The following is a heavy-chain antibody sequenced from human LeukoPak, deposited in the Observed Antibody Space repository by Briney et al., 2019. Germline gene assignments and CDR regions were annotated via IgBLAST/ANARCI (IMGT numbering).Heavy chain of an antibody. CDR3: ASRICTDGVCHFGS. J-gene: IGHJ4*02. Sequence: GGSLRLSCAASGSTFSTYSMNWVRQAPGKGLEWVSSVSRSSSSKYYADSVKGRFTISRDNAQNSLYLQMDSLRAEDTAVYYCASRICTDGVCHFGSWGQGTLVTVSS. CDR1: GSTFSTYS. V-gene: IGHV3-21*01. D-gene: IGHD2-8*01. CDR2: VSRSSSSK.